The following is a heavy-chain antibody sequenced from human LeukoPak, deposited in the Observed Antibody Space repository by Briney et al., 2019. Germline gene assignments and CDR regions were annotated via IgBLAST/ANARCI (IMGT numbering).Heavy chain of an antibody. Sequence: QPGGSLRLSCAASGFTFSDYWMSWVRQAPGKGLEWVSAISGSGGSTYYADSVKGRFTISRDNSKNTLYLQMNSLRADDTTVYYYAKDHHTAAGTDCFDYCGQGTLVTVSS. J-gene: IGHJ4*02. V-gene: IGHV3-23*01. D-gene: IGHD6-13*01. CDR2: ISGSGGST. CDR3: AKDHHTAAGTDCFDY. CDR1: GFTFSDYW.